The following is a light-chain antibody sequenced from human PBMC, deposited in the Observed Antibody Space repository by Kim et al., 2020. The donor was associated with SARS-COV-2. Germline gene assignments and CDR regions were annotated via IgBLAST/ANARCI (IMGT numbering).Light chain of an antibody. J-gene: IGLJ1*01. CDR1: SGDVGGYDY. V-gene: IGLV2-14*03. CDR3: SSWTPTSFV. CDR2: DVN. Sequence: QSALTQPASVSGSPGQSITISCTGTSGDVGGYDYVSWYQQHSGKAPKLMIYDVNERPSGVSNRFSGSKSGTTASLTISGLQAEDEADYYCSSWTPTSFVFGTGTKVTVL.